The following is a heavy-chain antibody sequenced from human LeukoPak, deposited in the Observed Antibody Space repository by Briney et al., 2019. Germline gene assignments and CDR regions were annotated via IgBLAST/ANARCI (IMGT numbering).Heavy chain of an antibody. J-gene: IGHJ2*01. CDR1: GGSITSYY. CDR2: IFISEST. CDR3: ARVSSSWYEDWYFDL. Sequence: SETLSLTCTVSGGSITSYYWSWVRQPAGKGLEWIGRIFISESTNYNPSLKSRVTMSVDTSKNQFSLKLSSVAAADTAVYYCARVSSSWYEDWYFDLWGRGTLVSVSS. D-gene: IGHD6-13*01. V-gene: IGHV4-4*07.